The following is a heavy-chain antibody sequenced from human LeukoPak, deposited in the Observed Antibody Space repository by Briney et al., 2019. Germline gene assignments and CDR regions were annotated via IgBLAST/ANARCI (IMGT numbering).Heavy chain of an antibody. CDR3: GMSGDRVPLQDDVFDV. CDR2: IYPGDSGP. CDR1: GYSFTSYC. J-gene: IGHJ3*01. Sequence: GESLKISCKVSGYSFTSYCIGWVHQMPGKGLEWMEIIYPGDSGPTYSPSFQGQVTISVDKSINTAYLQWSSLQASDTAMYYCGMSGDRVPLQDDVFDVWGQGTMVTVST. V-gene: IGHV5-51*07. D-gene: IGHD1-26*01.